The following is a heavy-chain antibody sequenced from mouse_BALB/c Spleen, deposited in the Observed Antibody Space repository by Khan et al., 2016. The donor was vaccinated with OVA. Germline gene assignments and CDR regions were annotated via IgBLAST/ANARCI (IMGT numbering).Heavy chain of an antibody. CDR1: GFDFSSYW. Sequence: EVEFLESGGGLVQPGGSLKLSCAASGFDFSSYWMSWVRQAPGKGLEWIGEINPDSNTTNYTPSLKDKFTISRDNAKTTLYLQMSKVRSEDTARYYLTRERYYGYLDVWGAGTTVTVSS. J-gene: IGHJ1*01. V-gene: IGHV4-1*02. CDR2: INPDSNTT. CDR3: TRERYYGYLDV. D-gene: IGHD2-14*01.